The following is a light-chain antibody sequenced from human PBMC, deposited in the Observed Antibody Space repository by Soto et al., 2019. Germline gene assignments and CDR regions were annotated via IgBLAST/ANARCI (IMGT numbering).Light chain of an antibody. V-gene: IGLV2-8*01. Sequence: QSALTQPPSASGSPGQSVTISCTGTSSDVGGSNSVSWYQQHPGKAPKVMIYEVSKRPSGVPDRFSGSKSGNTASLTVSGLQAEDDADYYCSSSAGSNTLRVFGTGTTLTVL. CDR2: EVS. CDR1: SSDVGGSNS. J-gene: IGLJ1*01. CDR3: SSSAGSNTLRV.